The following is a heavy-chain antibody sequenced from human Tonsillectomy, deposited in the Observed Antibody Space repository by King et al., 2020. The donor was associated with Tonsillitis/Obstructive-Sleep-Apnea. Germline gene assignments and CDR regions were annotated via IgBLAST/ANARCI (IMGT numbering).Heavy chain of an antibody. Sequence: GQLVQSGAEVKKPGASVKVSCKASGYTFTSYGISWVRQAPGQGLEWMAWISAHNGHTNYAQKLQGRVTMTTDTSTSTAYMELRSLRSDDTAVYYCARDSMSHYYDSSGYYTFNYWGQGTLVTVSS. V-gene: IGHV1-18*01. D-gene: IGHD3-22*01. J-gene: IGHJ4*02. CDR3: ARDSMSHYYDSSGYYTFNY. CDR1: GYTFTSYG. CDR2: ISAHNGHT.